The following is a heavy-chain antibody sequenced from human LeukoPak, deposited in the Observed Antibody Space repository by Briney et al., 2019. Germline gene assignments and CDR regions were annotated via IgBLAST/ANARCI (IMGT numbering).Heavy chain of an antibody. CDR1: GGSFSSHY. Sequence: SETLSLTCGVSGGSFSSHYWTWIRQPPGKGLEWIGEINPRGSTNYSPSLESRVTVSADTSRNQLSLSLTSVTAADSAVYFCARGLRQGSAWSWGPKEKSYQYMDVWGTGTTVIVSS. J-gene: IGHJ6*04. V-gene: IGHV4-34*01. CDR2: INPRGST. CDR3: ARGLRQGSAWSWGPKEKSYQYMDV. D-gene: IGHD6-19*01.